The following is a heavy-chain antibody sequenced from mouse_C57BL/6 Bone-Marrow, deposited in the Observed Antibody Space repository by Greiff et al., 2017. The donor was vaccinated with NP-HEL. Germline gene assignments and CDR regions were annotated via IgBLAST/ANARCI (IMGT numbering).Heavy chain of an antibody. CDR3: AKYYGSSYPYYFDY. V-gene: IGHV2-5*01. Sequence: VKLMESGPGLVQPSQSLSITCTVSGFSLTSYGVHWVRQSPGKGLEWLGVIWRGGSTDYNAAFMSRLSITKDNSKSQVFFKMNSLQADDTAIYYCAKYYGSSYPYYFDYWGQGTTLTVSS. CDR1: GFSLTSYG. J-gene: IGHJ2*01. CDR2: IWRGGST. D-gene: IGHD1-1*01.